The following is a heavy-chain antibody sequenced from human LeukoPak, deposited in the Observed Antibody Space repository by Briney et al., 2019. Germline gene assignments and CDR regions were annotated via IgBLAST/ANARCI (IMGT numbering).Heavy chain of an antibody. CDR3: ARERYYYGSGSYYNAQYYFDY. CDR1: GGSLSGYY. D-gene: IGHD3-10*01. CDR2: INHSGST. V-gene: IGHV4-34*01. Sequence: SETLSLTCAVYGGSLSGYYWSWIRQPPGKGLEWIGEINHSGSTNYNPSLKSRVTISVDTSKNQFSLKLSSVTAADTAVYYCARERYYYGSGSYYNAQYYFDYWGQETLVSVS. J-gene: IGHJ4*02.